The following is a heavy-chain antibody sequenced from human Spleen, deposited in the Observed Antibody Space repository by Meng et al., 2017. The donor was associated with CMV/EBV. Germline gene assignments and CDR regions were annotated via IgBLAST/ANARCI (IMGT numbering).Heavy chain of an antibody. J-gene: IGHJ6*02. CDR1: GFTFSRYW. Sequence: GGSLRLSCAASGFTFSRYWMHWVRQAPGKRLVWVSRINSDGSSTSYANSVKGRFTISRDNAKNTMYLQMNSLRAEETAVYYCARDPSYGYYDFWSGYSGMDVWGQGTTVTVSS. CDR2: INSDGSST. CDR3: ARDPSYGYYDFWSGYSGMDV. D-gene: IGHD3-3*01. V-gene: IGHV3-74*01.